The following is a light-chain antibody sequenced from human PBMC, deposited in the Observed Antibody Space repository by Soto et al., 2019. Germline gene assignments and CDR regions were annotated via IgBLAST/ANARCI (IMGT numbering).Light chain of an antibody. V-gene: IGLV2-8*01. CDR3: SSYAGSNNFGV. CDR1: SSDVGGYNY. J-gene: IGLJ1*01. CDR2: EVN. Sequence: QSVLTQPPSASGSPGPSVTISCTGTSSDVGGYNYVSWYQQHPGKAPKLMIYEVNKRPSGVPDRFSGSKSGNTASLTVSGLQAEDEAYYYCSSYAGSNNFGVFGTGTKVTVL.